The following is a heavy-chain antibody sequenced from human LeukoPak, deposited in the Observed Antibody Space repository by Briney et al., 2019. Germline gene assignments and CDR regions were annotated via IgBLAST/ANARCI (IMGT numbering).Heavy chain of an antibody. Sequence: GASVKVSCKASGYTFTSYYMHWVRQAPGQGLEWMGGIIPIFGTANYAQKFQGRVTITADKSTSTAYMELSSLRSEDTAVYYCARRRVGVRGAFDIWGQGTMVTVSS. CDR2: IIPIFGTA. D-gene: IGHD3-22*01. J-gene: IGHJ3*02. CDR1: GYTFTSYY. CDR3: ARRRVGVRGAFDI. V-gene: IGHV1-69*06.